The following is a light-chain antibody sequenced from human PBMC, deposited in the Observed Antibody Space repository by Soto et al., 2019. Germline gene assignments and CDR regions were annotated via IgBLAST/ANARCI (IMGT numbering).Light chain of an antibody. J-gene: IGLJ2*01. CDR2: SNS. Sequence: QSVLTQPPSVSEAPGQRVTISCTGSSSNIGAGYDVNWYQQVPGIAPKLLIFSNSNRPSGVPDRFSGSKSGTSASLAITGLQAEDEADYYCQSYDSNLKVVFGGRTKLTVL. CDR1: SSNIGAGYD. CDR3: QSYDSNLKVV. V-gene: IGLV1-40*01.